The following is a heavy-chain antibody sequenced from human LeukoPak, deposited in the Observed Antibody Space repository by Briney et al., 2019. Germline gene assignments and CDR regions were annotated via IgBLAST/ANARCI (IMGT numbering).Heavy chain of an antibody. CDR1: GGSISSHY. V-gene: IGHV4-59*11. Sequence: SETLSLTCTVSGGSISSHYWSWIRQPPGKGLEWIGYIYYSGSTNYNRSLKSRVTISVDTSKNQFSLKLSCVTAADTAVYYCARERVVGATDYYYYMDVWGKGTTVTVSS. D-gene: IGHD1-26*01. CDR3: ARERVVGATDYYYYMDV. CDR2: IYYSGST. J-gene: IGHJ6*03.